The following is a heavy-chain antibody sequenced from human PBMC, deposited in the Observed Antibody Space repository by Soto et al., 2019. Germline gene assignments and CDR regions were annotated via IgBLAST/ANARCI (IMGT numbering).Heavy chain of an antibody. D-gene: IGHD6-13*01. CDR3: ARVGAAAGRNYYGMDV. J-gene: IGHJ6*02. Sequence: SETLSLTCTVSGGSISSGGYYWSWIRQHPGKGLEWIGYIYYSGSTYYNQSLKSRVTISVDTSKNQFSLKLSSVTAADTAVYYCARVGAAAGRNYYGMDVWGQGTTVT. CDR2: IYYSGST. V-gene: IGHV4-31*03. CDR1: GGSISSGGYY.